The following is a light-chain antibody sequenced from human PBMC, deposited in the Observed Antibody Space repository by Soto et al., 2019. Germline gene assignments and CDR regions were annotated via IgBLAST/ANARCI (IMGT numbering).Light chain of an antibody. J-gene: IGLJ3*02. CDR3: QVWNSNSDRV. Sequence: SYELTQPPSVSVAPGKTARITCGGNNIGSKSVHWYQQKPGQAPVLVINYDSDRPSGIPERFSGSNSGNTATLNISRVEVGDEADYYCQVWNSNSDRVFGGGTKLTVL. V-gene: IGLV3-21*04. CDR1: NIGSKS. CDR2: YDS.